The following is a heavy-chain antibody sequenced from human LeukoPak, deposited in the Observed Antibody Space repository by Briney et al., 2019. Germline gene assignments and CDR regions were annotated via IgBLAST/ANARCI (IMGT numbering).Heavy chain of an antibody. CDR2: IYYSGST. Sequence: PSETLSLTCTVSGGSISSGGYYWSWIRQHPGKGLEWIGYIYYSGSTYYNPSLKSRVTISVDTSKNQFSLKLSSVTAADTAVYYCARDLKANWGIFDYWGQGTLVTVSS. D-gene: IGHD7-27*01. V-gene: IGHV4-31*03. CDR3: ARDLKANWGIFDY. CDR1: GGSISSGGYY. J-gene: IGHJ4*02.